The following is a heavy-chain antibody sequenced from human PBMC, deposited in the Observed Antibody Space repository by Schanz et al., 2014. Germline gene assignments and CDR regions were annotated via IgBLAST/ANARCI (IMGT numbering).Heavy chain of an antibody. V-gene: IGHV3-7*01. CDR1: GFTFSAYW. CDR3: AREVGGSFGQHY. J-gene: IGHJ4*02. D-gene: IGHD1-26*01. CDR2: IKPDGSEK. Sequence: EVHLEESGGGLVQPGGSLRLSCAASGFTFSAYWMTWVRQAPGKGLDWVGIIKPDGSEKFYVDSVKGRFTISRDNAKNLMYLHLNSLRAEDTAVYYCAREVGGSFGQHYWGQGALVTVSS.